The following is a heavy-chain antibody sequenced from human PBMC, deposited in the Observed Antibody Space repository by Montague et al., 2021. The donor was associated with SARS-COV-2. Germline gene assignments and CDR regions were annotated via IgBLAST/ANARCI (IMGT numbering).Heavy chain of an antibody. CDR1: GGSISSYY. V-gene: IGHV4-59*01. J-gene: IGHJ3*02. D-gene: IGHD5-18*01. CDR2: IYYSGST. Sequence: SETLSLTCTVSGGSISSYYWSWIRQPPGKGLEWIGYIYYSGSTNYNPSLKSRVTISLDTSKNQFSLRLNSVTAADTAVYYCARGSYGSDAFDIWGQGTMVTVPS. CDR3: ARGSYGSDAFDI.